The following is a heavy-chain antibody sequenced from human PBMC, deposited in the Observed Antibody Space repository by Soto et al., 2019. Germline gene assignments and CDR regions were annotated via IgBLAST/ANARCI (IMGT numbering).Heavy chain of an antibody. J-gene: IGHJ4*02. CDR1: GVRFRNFW. V-gene: IGHV3-7*03. CDR2: INQDGSEK. CDR3: ARPYSD. D-gene: IGHD4-4*01. Sequence: GWSLGLGCGASGVRFRNFWMTWIRQAPGKGLEWVANINQDGSEKFYVDSVKGRFTISRDNAKNTLYLQMISLRADDTAIYYCARPYSDWGQGTLVTVSS.